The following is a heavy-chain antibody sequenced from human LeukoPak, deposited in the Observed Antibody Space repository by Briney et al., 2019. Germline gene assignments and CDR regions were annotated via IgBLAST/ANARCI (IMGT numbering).Heavy chain of an antibody. D-gene: IGHD6-13*01. CDR1: GFTFSSYA. V-gene: IGHV3-64D*06. CDR2: ISTNGGST. CDR3: VKVLGYSSSWYEDAFDI. J-gene: IGHJ3*02. Sequence: GGSLRLSCSASGFTFSSYAMHWVRQAPGKGLEYVSAISTNGGSTYYADSVKGRFTISRDNSKSTLYLQMSSLRVEDTAMYYCVKVLGYSSSWYEDAFDIWGQGTMVTVSS.